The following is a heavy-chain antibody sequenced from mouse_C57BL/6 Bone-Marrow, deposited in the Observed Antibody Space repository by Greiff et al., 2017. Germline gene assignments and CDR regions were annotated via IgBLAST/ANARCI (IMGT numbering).Heavy chain of an antibody. Sequence: QVQLQQSGAELVRPGASVTLSCKASGYTFTDYEMHWVKQTPVNGLEWIGASDPETGGTAYNQKFKGKAILSADKASSTAYMGLRSLTSAASAVYYCTVWYAMDYWGQGTSVTVAS. CDR1: GYTFTDYE. V-gene: IGHV1-15*01. J-gene: IGHJ4*01. CDR3: TVWYAMDY. CDR2: SDPETGGT. D-gene: IGHD2-10*02.